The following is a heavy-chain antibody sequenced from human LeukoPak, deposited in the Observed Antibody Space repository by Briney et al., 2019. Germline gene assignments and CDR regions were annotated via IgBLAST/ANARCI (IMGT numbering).Heavy chain of an antibody. D-gene: IGHD6-13*01. CDR1: GFTFSDYY. J-gene: IGHJ6*03. Sequence: PGGSLRLSCAASGFTFSDYYISWIRQAPGKGLECVSYITSSGSGSVIYYADSVKGRFTISRDNAKNSLYLQMNSLRAEDTAVYYCARDKGSSSWYLGYSYYMDVWGKGTTVTVSS. CDR3: ARDKGSSSWYLGYSYYMDV. CDR2: ITSSGSGSVI. V-gene: IGHV3-11*04.